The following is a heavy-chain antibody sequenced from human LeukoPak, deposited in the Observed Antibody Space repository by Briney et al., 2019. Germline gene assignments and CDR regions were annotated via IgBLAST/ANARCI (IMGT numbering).Heavy chain of an antibody. V-gene: IGHV1-2*02. CDR1: GYTFTDYY. Sequence: ASVKVSCKASGYTFTDYYIHWVRQAPGQGLEWMGWINSKSGDTNYSQKYQGRATMTRYTSVTTAYMELSRLTSDDTAAYYCARTPAPGYDYYYYMDVWGEGTTVTVSS. D-gene: IGHD2-15*01. J-gene: IGHJ6*03. CDR2: INSKSGDT. CDR3: ARTPAPGYDYYYYMDV.